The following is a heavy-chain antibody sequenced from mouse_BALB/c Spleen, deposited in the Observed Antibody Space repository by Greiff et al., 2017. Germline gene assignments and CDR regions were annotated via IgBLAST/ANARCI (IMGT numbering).Heavy chain of an antibody. CDR1: GYSFTSYW. CDR2: IYPGNSDT. D-gene: IGHD1-1*01. Sequence: EVQLQQSGTVLARPGASVKMSCKASGYSFTSYWMHWVKQRPGQGLEWIGAIYPGNSDTSYNQKFKGKAKLTAVTSASTAYMELSSLTNEDSAVYYCTRRGYGSSPAWFAYWGQGTLVTVSA. CDR3: TRRGYGSSPAWFAY. J-gene: IGHJ3*01. V-gene: IGHV1-5*01.